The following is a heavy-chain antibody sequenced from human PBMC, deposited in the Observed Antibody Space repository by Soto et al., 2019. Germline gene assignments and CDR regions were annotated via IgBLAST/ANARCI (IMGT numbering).Heavy chain of an antibody. V-gene: IGHV3-48*01. CDR2: ISTSSSTI. CDR3: SRWNYDTTGYYKGALDY. CDR1: GFSFNLYS. J-gene: IGHJ4*02. Sequence: GGARRLSCTTSGFSFNLYSMNWVRQVPGKGLEWVSYISTSSSTIYYADSVKGRFTISRDNAKNSLYLQMNSLRAEDTAVYYCSRWNYDTTGYYKGALDYWGPGT. D-gene: IGHD3-22*01.